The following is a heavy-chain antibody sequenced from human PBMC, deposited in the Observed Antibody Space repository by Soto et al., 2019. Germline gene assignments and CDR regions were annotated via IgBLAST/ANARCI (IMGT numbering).Heavy chain of an antibody. V-gene: IGHV1-69*12. CDR1: GGTFSSYA. CDR3: ATDGAPGYSSD. CDR2: IIPIFGTA. Sequence: QVQLVQSGAEVKKPGSSVKVSCKASGGTFSSYAISWVRQAPGQGLEWMGGIIPIFGTANSAQKFQGRVTITADESTSAAYMELRSLRSEDPAVYDCATDGAPGYSSDWGQGTLVSVAS. D-gene: IGHD6-19*01. J-gene: IGHJ4*02.